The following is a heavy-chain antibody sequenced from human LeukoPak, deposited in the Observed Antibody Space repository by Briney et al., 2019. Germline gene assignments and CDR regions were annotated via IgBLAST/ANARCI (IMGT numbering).Heavy chain of an antibody. CDR1: GFTFSSYW. V-gene: IGHV3-7*04. CDR2: IKQDGSEK. Sequence: PGGSLRLSCAASGFTFSSYWMRWVRQAPGKRVEWVANIKQDGSEKYYVDSVKGRFTISRDNAKNSLYLQVNSLRAEDTAVYYCARGLSAYGYWGQGTLVTVSS. CDR3: ARGLSAYGY. J-gene: IGHJ4*02. D-gene: IGHD4-17*01.